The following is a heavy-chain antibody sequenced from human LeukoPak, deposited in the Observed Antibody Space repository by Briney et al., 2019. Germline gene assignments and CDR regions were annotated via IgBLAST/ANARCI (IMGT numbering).Heavy chain of an antibody. CDR3: AGLFGSGSYYHFDY. CDR1: GYTFTGYY. Sequence: EASVKVSCKASGYTFTGYYIQWVRQAPGQGLEWMGWINPNSGGTNSAQKFQGRVTMTRDTSVSTAYMDLSRLISDDTAVYYCAGLFGSGSYYHFDYWGQGTLVTVSS. V-gene: IGHV1-2*02. CDR2: INPNSGGT. D-gene: IGHD3-10*01. J-gene: IGHJ4*02.